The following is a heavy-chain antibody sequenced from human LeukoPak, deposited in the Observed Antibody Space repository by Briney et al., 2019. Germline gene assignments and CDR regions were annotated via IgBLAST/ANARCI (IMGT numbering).Heavy chain of an antibody. CDR1: GGSFSSYS. CDR3: ARFVAAACYFDF. D-gene: IGHD6-13*01. V-gene: IGHV1-69*05. CDR2: IIPFFGTA. J-gene: IGHJ4*02. Sequence: ASVKVSCKASGGSFSSYSISWVRQTPGQGLEWMGRIIPFFGTANHAQKFQGRVTITTDESTSTAYMELSSLRSEDTAVYYCARFVAAACYFDFWGQGTLVTVSS.